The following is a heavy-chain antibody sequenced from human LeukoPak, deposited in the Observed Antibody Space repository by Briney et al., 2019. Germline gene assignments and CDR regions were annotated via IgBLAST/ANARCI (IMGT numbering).Heavy chain of an antibody. Sequence: SETLSLTCAVYGGSFSGYYWSWIRQPPGKGLEWIGEINHSGSTNYNPSLKSRVTISVDTSKNQFSLKLSSVTAADTAVYYCARSWRGSYSFDYWGQGTLVTVSS. J-gene: IGHJ4*02. V-gene: IGHV4-34*01. CDR2: INHSGST. CDR3: ARSWRGSYSFDY. D-gene: IGHD1-26*01. CDR1: GGSFSGYY.